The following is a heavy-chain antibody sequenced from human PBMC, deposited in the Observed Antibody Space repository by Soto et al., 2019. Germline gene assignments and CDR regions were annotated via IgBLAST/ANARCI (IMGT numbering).Heavy chain of an antibody. J-gene: IGHJ4*02. CDR1: TASFTSTSFY. CDR2: MFFTGST. CDR3: ARLKSSYAASYDGGGFFDL. V-gene: IGHV4-39*02. D-gene: IGHD5-12*01. Sequence: XETLSLTCSVSTASFTSTSFYWGWIRQTPGKGPGWSGSMFFTGSTYYNPSLKSRLTMSADTSKSHFSLKLTSVTAADTGVYFCARLKSSYAASYDGGGFFDLWGRGTPVTVSS.